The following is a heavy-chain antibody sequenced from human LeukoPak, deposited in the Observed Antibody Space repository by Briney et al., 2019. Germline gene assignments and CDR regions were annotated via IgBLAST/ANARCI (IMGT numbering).Heavy chain of an antibody. CDR1: GFTFTDYA. CDR2: ISPTGANT. D-gene: IGHD6-19*01. Sequence: GGSLRLSCAASGFTFTDYAMTWVRQAPGKGLEWISSISPTGANTYFADSVKGHFTISRDASRKTLYLQMNSLRAEDTAVYYCATHRQYSSAWYLDYWGQGTLVTVSS. CDR3: ATHRQYSSAWYLDY. V-gene: IGHV3-23*01. J-gene: IGHJ4*02.